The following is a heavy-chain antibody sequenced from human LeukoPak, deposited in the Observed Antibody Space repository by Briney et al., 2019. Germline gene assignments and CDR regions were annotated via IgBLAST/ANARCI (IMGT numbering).Heavy chain of an antibody. CDR2: IYYSGST. V-gene: IGHV4-59*08. CDR3: ARHSVGLGRPWYFDL. J-gene: IGHJ2*01. D-gene: IGHD3-16*01. Sequence: SETLSLTCTVSGGSISGYYWSWLRHPPGSGLEWIGYIYYSGSTNYNPSLKTRVTISVDTSKNQFSLKLSSVTAADTAVYYCARHSVGLGRPWYFDLWGRDTLVTVSS. CDR1: GGSISGYY.